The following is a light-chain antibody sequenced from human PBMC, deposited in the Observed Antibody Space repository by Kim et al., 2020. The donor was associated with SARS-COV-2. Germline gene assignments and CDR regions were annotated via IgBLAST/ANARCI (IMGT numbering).Light chain of an antibody. Sequence: GQTASITGGGTSNGSRSVHWYQQKPGQAPMMVISYDTAWPSGIPERFSGSNSGNTATLTISRVEAVDEADYYCQVWDSGSVHPVVFGGGTQLTVL. J-gene: IGLJ2*01. V-gene: IGLV3-21*04. CDR3: QVWDSGSVHPVV. CDR2: YDT. CDR1: SNGSRS.